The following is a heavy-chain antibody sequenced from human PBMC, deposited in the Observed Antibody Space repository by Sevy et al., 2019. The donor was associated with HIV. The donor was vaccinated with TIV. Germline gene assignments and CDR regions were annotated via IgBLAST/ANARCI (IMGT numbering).Heavy chain of an antibody. CDR1: GFTFNNFW. J-gene: IGHJ4*01. CDR3: ARDVGGGYFDY. CDR2: IKPDGRES. V-gene: IGHV3-7*03. D-gene: IGHD3-16*01. Sequence: GGSLRLSCVASGFTFNNFWLAWVRQAPGKGLEWFAKIKPDGRESNHVGPVKGRFTISRDNAKNSLYLQMNSLTAEDTAVYYCARDVGGGYFDYWGQGTLVTVSS.